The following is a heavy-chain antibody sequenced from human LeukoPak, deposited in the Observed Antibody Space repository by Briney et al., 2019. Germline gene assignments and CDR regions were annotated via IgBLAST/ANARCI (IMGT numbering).Heavy chain of an antibody. D-gene: IGHD1-26*01. J-gene: IGHJ4*02. CDR1: GESFGAYY. CDR2: INHSGST. Sequence: PSETLSLTCAVYGESFGAYYWSWIRQPPGKGLEWIGEINHSGSTNYNPSLKSRVTLSVDTSKNQFSLNLTSVTAADTAVYYRARGLGGRDDYWGQGTLVTVSS. CDR3: ARGLGGRDDY. V-gene: IGHV4-34*01.